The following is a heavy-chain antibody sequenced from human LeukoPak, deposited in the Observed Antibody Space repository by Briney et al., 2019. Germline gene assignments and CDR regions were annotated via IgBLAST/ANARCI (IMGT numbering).Heavy chain of an antibody. D-gene: IGHD3-10*01. CDR3: AKDSGLD. Sequence: GGSLRLSCAAPGFTFSSYGMHWVRQAPGKGLEWVAVISYDGSNKYYADSVKGRFTISRDNSKNTLYLQMNSLRAEDTAVYYCAKDSGLDWGQGTLVTVSS. CDR1: GFTFSSYG. CDR2: ISYDGSNK. J-gene: IGHJ4*02. V-gene: IGHV3-30*18.